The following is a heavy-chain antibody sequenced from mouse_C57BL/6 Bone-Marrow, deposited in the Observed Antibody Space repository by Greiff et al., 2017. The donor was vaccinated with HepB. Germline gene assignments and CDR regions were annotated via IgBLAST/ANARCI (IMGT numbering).Heavy chain of an antibody. CDR3: ARDLAWFAY. V-gene: IGHV3-6*01. J-gene: IGHJ3*01. CDR1: GYSITSGYY. Sequence: EVQLVESGPALVKPSQSLSLTCSVTGYSITSGYYWNWIRQFPGNKLEWMGYISYDGSNNYNPSLKNRISITRDTAKNQCFLKLNSVTTEDTATYYCARDLAWFAYWGQGTLVTVSA. CDR2: ISYDGSN.